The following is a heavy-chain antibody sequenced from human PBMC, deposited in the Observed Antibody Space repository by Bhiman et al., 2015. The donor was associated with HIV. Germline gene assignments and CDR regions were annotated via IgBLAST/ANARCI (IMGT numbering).Heavy chain of an antibody. J-gene: IGHJ4*02. CDR1: GFTFSNYA. CDR3: ARDGRGHFYSEFDY. Sequence: QVQLVESGGGVVQPGRSLRLSCAASGFTFSNYALHWVRQAPGKGLEWVAVISYDGSYKYYADSVKGRFTISRDNSKNTLYLQMNSLRAEDTAVYYCARDGRGHFYSEFDYWGQGALVTVSS. CDR2: ISYDGSYK. D-gene: IGHD2-15*01. V-gene: IGHV3-30*04.